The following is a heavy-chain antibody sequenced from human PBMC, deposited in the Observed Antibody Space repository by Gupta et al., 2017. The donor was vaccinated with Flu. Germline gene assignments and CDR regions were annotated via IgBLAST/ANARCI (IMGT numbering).Heavy chain of an antibody. CDR1: GFTFSDYY. D-gene: IGHD6-6*01. Sequence: QVQLVESGGALVNPGGSLRLSCEASGFTFSDYYMSWIRLSPGKGLEWVSYISSSGSTIYYADSVKGRFTISRDNAKNSLYLQMNSLRAEDTAVYYCARRIAAHGLPGYYYYMDVWGKGTTVTVSS. CDR3: ARRIAAHGLPGYYYYMDV. J-gene: IGHJ6*03. V-gene: IGHV3-11*01. CDR2: ISSSGSTI.